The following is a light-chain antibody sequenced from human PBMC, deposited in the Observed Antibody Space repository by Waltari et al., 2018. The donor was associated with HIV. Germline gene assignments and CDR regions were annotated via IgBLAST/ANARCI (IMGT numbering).Light chain of an antibody. Sequence: SNELTQPPSVSVAPGQTARITCSGDALPNHFASWYQKKPGQAPVLMIYQDNAGPSGIPERFSGSSSARTVTLTISGVQAEDEADYYCQSATRSGTYWVFGGGTRLAV. CDR1: ALPNHF. J-gene: IGLJ3*02. V-gene: IGLV3-25*03. CDR2: QDN. CDR3: QSATRSGTYWV.